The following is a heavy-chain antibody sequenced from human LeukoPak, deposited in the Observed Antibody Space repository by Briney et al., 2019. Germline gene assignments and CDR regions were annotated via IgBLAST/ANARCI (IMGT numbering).Heavy chain of an antibody. CDR3: ARSNGDWIDP. CDR2: IYYSGST. J-gene: IGHJ5*02. CDR1: GGSISSSSYY. Sequence: PSETLSLTCTVSGGSISSSSYYWGWIRQPPGKGLEWIGSIYYSGSTYYNPSLRSRVAISVDTSKNQFSLNLRSVTAAGTAVYYCARSNGDWIDPWGQGTLVTVSS. V-gene: IGHV4-39*07. D-gene: IGHD4-17*01.